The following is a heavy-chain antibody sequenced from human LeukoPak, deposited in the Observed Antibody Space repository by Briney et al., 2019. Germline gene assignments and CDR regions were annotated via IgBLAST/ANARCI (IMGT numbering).Heavy chain of an antibody. J-gene: IGHJ6*03. V-gene: IGHV4-34*01. CDR3: ARGFDGGYYYYYYMDV. Sequence: PSETLSLTCAVYGGSFSGYYWSWIRQPPGKGLEWIGEINHSGSTNYNPSLKSRVTISVDTSKNQFSLKLSSVTAADTAVYYCARGFDGGYYYYYYMDVWGKGTTVTVSS. D-gene: IGHD5-24*01. CDR2: INHSGST. CDR1: GGSFSGYY.